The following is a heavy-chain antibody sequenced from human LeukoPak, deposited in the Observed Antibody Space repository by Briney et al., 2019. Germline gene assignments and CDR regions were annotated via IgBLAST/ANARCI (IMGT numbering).Heavy chain of an antibody. CDR1: GGSISSDY. V-gene: IGHV4-59*08. CDR3: ARQTGYFRY. Sequence: AETLSLTCTVSGGSISSDYWSWIRQPPGQGLEWIGHIYYSGSTNYNPSLKSRVTISVDTSKNQFSLKLNSVTAADTAVYYCARQTGYFRYWGRGTLVAVSS. J-gene: IGHJ1*01. D-gene: IGHD3-10*01. CDR2: IYYSGST.